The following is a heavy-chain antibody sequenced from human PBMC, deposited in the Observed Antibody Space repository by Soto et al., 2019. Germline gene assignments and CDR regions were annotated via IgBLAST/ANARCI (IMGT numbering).Heavy chain of an antibody. J-gene: IGHJ4*02. D-gene: IGHD5-12*01. V-gene: IGHV3-30-3*01. CDR2: ISKDGDKK. Sequence: GGSLRLSCAASGFSVSTNYISWARQAPGKGLEWVAVISKDGDKKYYADSVKGRLTISRDNSKNTLYLQMNSLRPEDTAVHYCAREWSVANPGYWGQGTQVTVSS. CDR3: AREWSVANPGY. CDR1: GFSVSTNY.